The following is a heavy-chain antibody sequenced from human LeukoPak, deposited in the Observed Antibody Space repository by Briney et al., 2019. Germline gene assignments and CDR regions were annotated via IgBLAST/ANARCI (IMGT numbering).Heavy chain of an antibody. Sequence: GGSLRLSCAASGFTFSSYWMSWVRQAPGKGLEWVANIKQDGSEKYYVDSVKGRFTISRDNAKNSLYLQMNSLRAEDTAVYYCARAPFGESSLDNWFDPWGQGTLVTVSS. CDR3: ARAPFGESSLDNWFDP. D-gene: IGHD3-10*01. CDR2: IKQDGSEK. V-gene: IGHV3-7*01. CDR1: GFTFSSYW. J-gene: IGHJ5*02.